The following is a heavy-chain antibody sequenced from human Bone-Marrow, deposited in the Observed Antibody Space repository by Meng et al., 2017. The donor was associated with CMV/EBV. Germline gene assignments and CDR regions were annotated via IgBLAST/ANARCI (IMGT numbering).Heavy chain of an antibody. D-gene: IGHD2-2*02. V-gene: IGHV4-59*12. CDR2: IYYSGST. CDR3: AREEGYCSSTSCYRGGNWFDP. CDR1: GGSISSYY. Sequence: SETLSLTCTVSGGSISSYYWSWIRQPPGKGLEWIGYIYYSGSTNYNPSLKSRVTISVDKSKNQFSLKLSSVTAADTAVYYCAREEGYCSSTSCYRGGNWFDPWGQGTLVTVSS. J-gene: IGHJ5*02.